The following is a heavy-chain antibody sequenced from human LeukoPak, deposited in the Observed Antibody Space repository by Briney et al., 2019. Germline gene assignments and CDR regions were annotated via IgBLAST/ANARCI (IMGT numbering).Heavy chain of an antibody. J-gene: IGHJ4*02. CDR3: ARGEVGATTWFGDY. V-gene: IGHV3-30-3*01. CDR2: ISYDGSNK. D-gene: IGHD1-26*01. Sequence: PGRSLRLSCAASGFTFSSYAMHWVRQAPGKGLEWVAVISYDGSNKYYAGSVKGRFTISRDNSKNTLYLQMNSLRAEDTAVYYCARGEVGATTWFGDYWGQGTLVTVSS. CDR1: GFTFSSYA.